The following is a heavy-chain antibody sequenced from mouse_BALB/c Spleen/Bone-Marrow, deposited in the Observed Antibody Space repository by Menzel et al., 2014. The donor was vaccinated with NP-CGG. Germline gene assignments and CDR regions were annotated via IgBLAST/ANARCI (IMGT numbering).Heavy chain of an antibody. CDR1: GYVFSSSW. J-gene: IGHJ1*01. Sequence: VQLQQSGPELVKPGASVKISCRASGYVFSSSWMNWVKQRPGQGLEWIGRIYPGDGNTNYNGKFKGKATLTADTSSSTAYMQISSLTSVDSAVYFCARRRTFITSVVDYFDVWGAGTTVTGSS. CDR2: IYPGDGNT. V-gene: IGHV1-82*01. CDR3: ARRRTFITSVVDYFDV. D-gene: IGHD1-1*02.